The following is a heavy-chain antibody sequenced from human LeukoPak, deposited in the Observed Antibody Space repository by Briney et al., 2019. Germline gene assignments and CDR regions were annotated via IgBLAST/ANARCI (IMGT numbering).Heavy chain of an antibody. CDR1: GFTFSSYG. CDR3: AKGGTFTWPGGVTDY. V-gene: IGHV3-30*02. D-gene: IGHD3-16*01. CDR2: IRYDGSNK. Sequence: GGSLRLSCAASGFTFSSYGMHWVRQAPGKGLEWVAFIRYDGSNKYYADSVKGRFTISRDNSKNTLYLQMSSLRAENTAVYYCAKGGTFTWPGGVTDYWGQGTLVTVSS. J-gene: IGHJ4*02.